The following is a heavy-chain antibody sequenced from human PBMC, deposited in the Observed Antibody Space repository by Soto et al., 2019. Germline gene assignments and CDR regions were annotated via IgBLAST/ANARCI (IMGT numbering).Heavy chain of an antibody. Sequence: SQTLSLTCAISGDSVSSDSAAWNWTRQSPSRGLEWLGRTYYRSKWYNDYAVSVKSRITINPDTSKNQFSLQLNSVTPEDTAVYYCARVLAVAGRYYFDYWGQGTLVTVSS. J-gene: IGHJ4*02. D-gene: IGHD6-19*01. CDR1: GDSVSSDSAA. V-gene: IGHV6-1*01. CDR3: ARVLAVAGRYYFDY. CDR2: TYYRSKWYN.